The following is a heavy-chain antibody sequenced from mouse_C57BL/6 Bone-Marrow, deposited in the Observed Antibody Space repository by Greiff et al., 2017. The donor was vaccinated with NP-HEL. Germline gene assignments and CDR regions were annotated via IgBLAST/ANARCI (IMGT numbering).Heavy chain of an antibody. CDR1: GFTFSSYA. V-gene: IGHV5S21*01. CDR2: ISSGGGYI. D-gene: IGHD1-1*01. J-gene: IGHJ1*03. Sequence: EVKLVESGEGLVKPGGSLKLSCAASGFTFSSYAMSWVRQTPEKRLEWVAYISSGGGYIYYAETVKGRFPISRDNARNTRYLQMSRLKSEDTAMYYCTRGVYETTVEKGYFEVRGTGTTVSVSS. CDR3: TRGVYETTVEKGYFEV.